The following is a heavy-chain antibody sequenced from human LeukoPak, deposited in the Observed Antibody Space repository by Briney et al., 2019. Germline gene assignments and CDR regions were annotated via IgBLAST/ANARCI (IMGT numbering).Heavy chain of an antibody. CDR1: GFTFSSYG. V-gene: IGHV3-33*01. Sequence: GGSLRLSCAASGFTFSSYGMHWVRQAPGKGLEWVAVIWYDGSNKCYADSVKGRFTISRDNSKNTLYLQMNSLRAEDTAVYYCARDSSSTSSFDYWGQGTLVTVSS. J-gene: IGHJ4*02. CDR3: ARDSSSTSSFDY. CDR2: IWYDGSNK. D-gene: IGHD2-2*01.